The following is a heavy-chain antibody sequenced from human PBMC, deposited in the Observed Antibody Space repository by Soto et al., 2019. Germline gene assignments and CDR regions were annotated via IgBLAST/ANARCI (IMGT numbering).Heavy chain of an antibody. J-gene: IGHJ6*02. CDR3: ARDALLPTDYGVSYYYYGMDV. D-gene: IGHD4-17*01. Sequence: SETLSLTCTVSGGSISSGDYYWSWIRQPPGKGLEWIGYIYYSGSTYYNPSLKSRVTISVDTSKNQFSLKLSSVTAADTAVYYWARDALLPTDYGVSYYYYGMDVWGQGTTVTVSS. CDR2: IYYSGST. CDR1: GGSISSGDYY. V-gene: IGHV4-30-4*01.